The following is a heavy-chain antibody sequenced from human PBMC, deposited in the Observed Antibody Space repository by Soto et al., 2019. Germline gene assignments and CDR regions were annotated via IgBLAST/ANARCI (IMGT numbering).Heavy chain of an antibody. J-gene: IGHJ5*02. CDR2: IYHSGST. Sequence: QLQLQESGSGLVKPSQTLSLTCAVSGGSISSGGYSRSWIRQPPGKGLEWIGYIYHSGSTYYNPSLKSRVTISVDRSKNQFSLKLSSVTAADSAVYYCAGVRGPYCGGECYPPTPNWFDPWGQGTLVTVSS. D-gene: IGHD2-21*01. CDR3: AGVRGPYCGGECYPPTPNWFDP. CDR1: GGSISSGGYS. V-gene: IGHV4-30-2*01.